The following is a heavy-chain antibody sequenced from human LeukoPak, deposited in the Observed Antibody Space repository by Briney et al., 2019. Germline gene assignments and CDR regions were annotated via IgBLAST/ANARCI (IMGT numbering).Heavy chain of an antibody. J-gene: IGHJ5*02. CDR3: ARGAYGDYRNWFDP. CDR2: INWNGGST. Sequence: MTIVRQPPGKGLEWVSGINWNGGSTGYADSVKGRFTISRDNAKNSLYLQMNSLRAEDTALYYCARGAYGDYRNWFDPWGQGTLVTVSS. D-gene: IGHD4-17*01. V-gene: IGHV3-20*03.